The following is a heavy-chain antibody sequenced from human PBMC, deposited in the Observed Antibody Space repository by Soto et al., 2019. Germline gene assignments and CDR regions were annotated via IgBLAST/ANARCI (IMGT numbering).Heavy chain of an antibody. CDR3: ARDHRLSYYYDSIVYPRPYYYYRLDV. Sequence: ASVKVSCKASGYTFTGYYMHWVRQAPGQGLEWMGWINPNSGGTNYAQKFQGWVTMTRDTSISTAYMELSRLRSDDTAVYYCARDHRLSYYYDSIVYPRPYYYYRLDVCGQGTSVPVSS. CDR1: GYTFTGYY. CDR2: INPNSGGT. V-gene: IGHV1-2*04. J-gene: IGHJ6*02. D-gene: IGHD3-22*01.